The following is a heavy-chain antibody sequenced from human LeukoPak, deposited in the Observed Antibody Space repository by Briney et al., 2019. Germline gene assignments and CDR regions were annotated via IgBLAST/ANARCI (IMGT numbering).Heavy chain of an antibody. J-gene: IGHJ6*03. CDR2: ISSSSSYI. V-gene: IGHV3-21*01. CDR3: ARLHLINGDYLVENYYYYYMDV. CDR1: GFTFSSYS. Sequence: PGGSLRLSCAASGFTFSSYSMNWVRQAPGKGLEWVSSISSSSSYIYYADSVKGRFTISRDNAKNSLYLQMNSLRADDTAVYYCARLHLINGDYLVENYYYYYMDVWGKGTTVTVSS. D-gene: IGHD4-17*01.